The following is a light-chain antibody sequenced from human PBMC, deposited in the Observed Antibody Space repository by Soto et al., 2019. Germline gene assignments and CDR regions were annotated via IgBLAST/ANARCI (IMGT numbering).Light chain of an antibody. Sequence: QSVLTQPPSASGTPGQRVSLSCSGSSSNIGTNAVNWYQQFPGSAPKLLIYFTNQRPSGIPDRFSGSKSGNSASLDISGLQSEDEADYSCQSVDTSGSFVFGTGTKVTVL. CDR3: QSVDTSGSFV. CDR2: FTN. J-gene: IGLJ1*01. CDR1: SSNIGTNA. V-gene: IGLV1-44*01.